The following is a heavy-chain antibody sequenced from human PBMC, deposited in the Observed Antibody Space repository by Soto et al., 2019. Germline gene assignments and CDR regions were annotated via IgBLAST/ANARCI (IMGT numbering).Heavy chain of an antibody. CDR3: AKHHYSGSGSSRRFDH. Sequence: EVQLLESGGGLVQPGGSLKLSCAASGFTFSSYAMSWVGQAPGKGLEWVSAITGSGGSTYYAHSVKGRFTVSRDNSKDTLYLQMYSVRPEDTAVYYCAKHHYSGSGSSRRFDHCGLGTLVTVSS. D-gene: IGHD3-10*01. CDR2: ITGSGGST. J-gene: IGHJ4*02. CDR1: GFTFSSYA. V-gene: IGHV3-23*01.